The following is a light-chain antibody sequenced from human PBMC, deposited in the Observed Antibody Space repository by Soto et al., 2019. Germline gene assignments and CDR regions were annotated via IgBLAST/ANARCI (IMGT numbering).Light chain of an antibody. CDR1: SGHSSYI. CDR3: ETWDINTHVV. Sequence: QPVLTQSSSASASLGSSVKLTCTLSSGHSSYIIAWHQQQPGKAPRYLMKLEGSGSYNKGSGVPDRFSGSSSGADGYLTISNLQFEDEADYYCETWDINTHVVFGGGTKLTVL. V-gene: IGLV4-60*02. J-gene: IGLJ2*01. CDR2: LEGSGSY.